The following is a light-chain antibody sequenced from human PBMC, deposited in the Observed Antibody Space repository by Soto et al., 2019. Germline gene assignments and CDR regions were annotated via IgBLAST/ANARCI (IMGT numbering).Light chain of an antibody. CDR3: QQYNSYPVT. Sequence: DIQMTQSPSTLSASVGDRVTITCRASQSISSWLAWYQQKPGKAPKLLIYDAYSLESGVPSRFSGSASGTEFTLTISSLQPDDFATYYCQQYNSYPVTFGQGPKVEIK. CDR2: DAY. V-gene: IGKV1-5*01. J-gene: IGKJ1*01. CDR1: QSISSW.